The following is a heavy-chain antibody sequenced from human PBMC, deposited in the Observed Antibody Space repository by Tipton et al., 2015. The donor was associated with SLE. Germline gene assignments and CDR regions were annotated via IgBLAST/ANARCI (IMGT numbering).Heavy chain of an antibody. CDR1: GFSFMKYW. CDR3: ARDSGIRTVDY. D-gene: IGHD1-14*01. Sequence: SLRLSCAASGFSFMKYWMSWVRQAPGKGLEWVANIKQDGSEEDFVDSLKGRFTISRDNAKNSLYLQMNSLRTEDTAVYYCARDSGIRTVDYWGQGTLVSASS. CDR2: IKQDGSEE. J-gene: IGHJ4*02. V-gene: IGHV3-7*01.